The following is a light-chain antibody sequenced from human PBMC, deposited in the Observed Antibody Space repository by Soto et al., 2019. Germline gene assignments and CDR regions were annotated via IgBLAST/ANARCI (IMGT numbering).Light chain of an antibody. CDR2: AVS. Sequence: QSALTQPASVSGSPGQSITISCTGTSSDVGGYNYVSWYQRHPGKAPKLVIYAVSNRPSGVSDRFSGSKSGNTASLTISGLQAEDEADYYCSSYTSSSTPVVFGGGTQLTVL. CDR1: SSDVGGYNY. CDR3: SSYTSSSTPVV. V-gene: IGLV2-14*03. J-gene: IGLJ2*01.